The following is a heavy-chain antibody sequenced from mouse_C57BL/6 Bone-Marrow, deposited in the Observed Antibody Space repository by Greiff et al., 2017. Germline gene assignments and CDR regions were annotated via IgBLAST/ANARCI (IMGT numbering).Heavy chain of an antibody. Sequence: VQLQQSGAELARPGASVKLSCTASGYTFTSYGISWVKQRTGQGLEWIGEIYPRSGNTYYNEKFKGKATLTADKSSSTAYMELRSLTSEDSAVYFCARSSYDSLAMDYWGQGTSVTVSS. D-gene: IGHD2-4*01. CDR1: GYTFTSYG. CDR2: IYPRSGNT. V-gene: IGHV1-81*01. J-gene: IGHJ4*01. CDR3: ARSSYDSLAMDY.